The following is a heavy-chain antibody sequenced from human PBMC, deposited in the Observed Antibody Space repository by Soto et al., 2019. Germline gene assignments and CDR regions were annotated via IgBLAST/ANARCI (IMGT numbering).Heavy chain of an antibody. CDR2: LIPIFGTA. CDR3: PLSGEQLQNCFDP. D-gene: IGHD6-6*01. J-gene: IGHJ5*02. CDR1: AGTFSSYA. Sequence: SVKVSCKASAGTFSSYASSWVRHAPGQGLERMGVLIPIFGTANYAQKFPVRVTITADNSTSTAYMELSSLRSEDTAVYYCPLSGEQLQNCFDPAGQGTLVTVSS. V-gene: IGHV1-69*06.